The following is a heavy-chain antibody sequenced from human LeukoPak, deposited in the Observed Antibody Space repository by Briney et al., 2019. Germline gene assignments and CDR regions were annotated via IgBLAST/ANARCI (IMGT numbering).Heavy chain of an antibody. CDR1: GFTFSSYG. V-gene: IGHV3-30*18. CDR2: ISYDGSNK. Sequence: GGSLGLSCAASGFTFSSYGMHWVRQAPGKGLEWVAVISYDGSNKYYADSVKGRFTISRDNSKNTLYLQMNSLRAEDTAVYYCAKWGHITMVREYYYGMDVWGQGTTVTVSS. J-gene: IGHJ6*02. D-gene: IGHD3-10*01. CDR3: AKWGHITMVREYYYGMDV.